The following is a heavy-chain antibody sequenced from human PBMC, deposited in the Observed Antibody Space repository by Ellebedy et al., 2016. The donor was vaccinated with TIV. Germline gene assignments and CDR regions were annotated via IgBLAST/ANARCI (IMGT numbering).Heavy chain of an antibody. CDR3: ARQWLGGEIDY. D-gene: IGHD6-19*01. V-gene: IGHV1-18*04. CDR2: ISAYNGNT. J-gene: IGHJ4*02. Sequence: ASVKVSXXASGYTFTSYGISWVRQAPGQGLEWMGWISAYNGNTNYAQKLQGRVTMTTDTSTSTAYIELRSLRSDDPAVYYCARQWLGGEIDYWGQGTLVTVSS. CDR1: GYTFTSYG.